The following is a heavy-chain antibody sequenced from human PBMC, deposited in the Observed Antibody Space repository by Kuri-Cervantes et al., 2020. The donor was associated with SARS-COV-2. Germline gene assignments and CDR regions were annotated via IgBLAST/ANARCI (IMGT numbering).Heavy chain of an antibody. CDR2: VKTNSGNT. CDR3: YCAPKEGFDS. D-gene: IGHD2-21*01. CDR1: ETTFPNYD. V-gene: IGHV1-8*01. J-gene: IGHJ4*02. Sequence: ASVKVSCKAPETTFPNYDINWVRQATGQGPEWMGMVKTNSGNTLYAQIFQGRVTMTRDTSTSTVYLELSSLTSEDTAIYHCYCAPKEGFDSWGQGTLVTVSS.